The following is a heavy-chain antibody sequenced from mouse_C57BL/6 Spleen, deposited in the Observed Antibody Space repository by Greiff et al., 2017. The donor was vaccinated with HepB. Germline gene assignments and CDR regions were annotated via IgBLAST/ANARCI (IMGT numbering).Heavy chain of an antibody. CDR2: IYPGSGST. CDR3: ARENYYGPLDY. Sequence: QVQLKQPGAELVKPGASVKMSCKASGYTFTSYWITWVKQRPGQGLEWIGDIYPGSGSTNYNEKFKSKATLTVDTSSSTAYMQLSSLSSEDSAVYYCARENYYGPLDYWGQGTTLTVSS. D-gene: IGHD1-1*01. V-gene: IGHV1-55*01. CDR1: GYTFTSYW. J-gene: IGHJ2*01.